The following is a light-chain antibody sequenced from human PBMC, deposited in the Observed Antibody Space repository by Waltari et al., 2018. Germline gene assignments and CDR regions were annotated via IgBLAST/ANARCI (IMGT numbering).Light chain of an antibody. CDR1: QSVSSN. CDR2: DAS. J-gene: IGKJ4*01. Sequence: EIVMTQSPATLSVSPGETATLSCRASQSVSSNVAWYQKKPGQAPRLLIYDASTRATSIPAKFRGSGSGTDFAFTISSLQPEDIGTYFCQQYANLPLTFGGGTRVEIK. V-gene: IGKV3-15*01. CDR3: QQYANLPLT.